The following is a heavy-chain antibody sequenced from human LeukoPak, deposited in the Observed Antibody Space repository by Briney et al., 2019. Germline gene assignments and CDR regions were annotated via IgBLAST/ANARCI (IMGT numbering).Heavy chain of an antibody. CDR1: GYTFLSYG. CDR3: ARVGRITGTSPPDY. J-gene: IGHJ4*02. Sequence: GASVKVSCKASGYTFLSYGISWVRQAPGQGLEWMGWISAYDGDTNYAAKLRGRVTMTTDTSTSTAYMELRSLRSDDTAVYYCARVGRITGTSPPDYWGQGTLVTVSS. V-gene: IGHV1-18*01. D-gene: IGHD1-20*01. CDR2: ISAYDGDT.